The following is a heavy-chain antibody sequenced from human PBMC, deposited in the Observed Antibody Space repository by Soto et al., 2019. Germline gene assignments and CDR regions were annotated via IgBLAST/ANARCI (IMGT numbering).Heavy chain of an antibody. CDR1: GFTFSSYG. J-gene: IGHJ6*02. V-gene: IGHV3-30*18. CDR3: AKEGAARPGMDYYGMDV. CDR2: ISYDGSNK. D-gene: IGHD6-6*01. Sequence: GGSLRLSCAASGFTFSSYGMHWVRQAPGKGLEWVAVISYDGSNKYYADSVKGRFTISRDNSKNTLYLQMNSLRAEDTAVYYCAKEGAARPGMDYYGMDVWGQGTTVTVSS.